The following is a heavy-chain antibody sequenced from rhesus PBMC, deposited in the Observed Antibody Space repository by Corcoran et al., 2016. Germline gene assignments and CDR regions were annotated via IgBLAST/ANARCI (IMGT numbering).Heavy chain of an antibody. V-gene: IGHV4-169*01. D-gene: IGHD6-31*01. CDR3: ARGGYSSGWYFRFDY. Sequence: QLQLQESGPGLVKPSETLSVTCAVSGGSISSSYWSWIRQAPGKGLEWIGYIYGSGSSTNYNPSLKSRVTLSVDTSKNQLSLKLSSVTAADTAVYYCARGGYSSGWYFRFDYWGQGVLVTVS. CDR1: GGSISSSY. CDR2: IYGSGSST. J-gene: IGHJ4*01.